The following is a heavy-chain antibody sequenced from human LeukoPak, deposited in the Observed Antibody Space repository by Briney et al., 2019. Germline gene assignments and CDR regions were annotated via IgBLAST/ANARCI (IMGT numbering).Heavy chain of an antibody. D-gene: IGHD1-26*01. V-gene: IGHV3-7*01. CDR2: IKQDGSEK. CDR3: ATEGAANGY. Sequence: GGSLRLSCAASGFTFSSYWMSWVRQAPGRGLEWVANIKQDGSEKYYVGSVKGRFTISRDNAKNSLYLQMNSLRAEDTAVHYCATEGAANGYWGQGTLVTVSS. J-gene: IGHJ4*02. CDR1: GFTFSSYW.